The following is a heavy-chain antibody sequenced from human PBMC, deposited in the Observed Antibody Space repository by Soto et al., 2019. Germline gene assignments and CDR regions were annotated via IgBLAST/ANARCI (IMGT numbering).Heavy chain of an antibody. Sequence: EVQLLESGGGLVQPGGSLRLSCAASGFTFNSYAMSWVRQAPGKGLEWVSGISGSAGNTCYADSVKGRFTISRDNSQNTLYLQMNRLRAEDTAIYYCAKETGGSGCDDGFDIWGQGTMVTVSS. CDR2: ISGSAGNT. D-gene: IGHD6-19*01. V-gene: IGHV3-23*01. CDR1: GFTFNSYA. CDR3: AKETGGSGCDDGFDI. J-gene: IGHJ3*02.